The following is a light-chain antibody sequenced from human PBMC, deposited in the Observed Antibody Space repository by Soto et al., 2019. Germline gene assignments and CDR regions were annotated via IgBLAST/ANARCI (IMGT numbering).Light chain of an antibody. CDR3: QQYNNWPPLT. Sequence: EIVRTQSPATLSVSPGERATLSFRASQRVSSNLAWYKQKNGQAPRLLIYGASTRATGIAARFSGSGSGTEFTLTISSLQSADFAVYYCQQYNNWPPLTFGGGTKVEIK. J-gene: IGKJ4*01. V-gene: IGKV3-15*01. CDR2: GAS. CDR1: QRVSSN.